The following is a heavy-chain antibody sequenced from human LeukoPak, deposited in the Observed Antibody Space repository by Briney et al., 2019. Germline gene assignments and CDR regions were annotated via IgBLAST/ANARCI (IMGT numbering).Heavy chain of an antibody. J-gene: IGHJ4*02. CDR3: AREEESKPMIGEYQLLAPYYFVL. D-gene: IGHD2-2*01. CDR1: GAAFSSYT. CDR2: IIPILGTA. V-gene: IGHV1-69*08. Sequence: SVKLSCKASGAAFSSYTISWVRQAPGQGLEWMGRIIPILGTANYSQRFQGRVTITAEKSTSTAYMELSSLRSEDTAVYYCAREEESKPMIGEYQLLAPYYFVLGGQGTLVSVSS.